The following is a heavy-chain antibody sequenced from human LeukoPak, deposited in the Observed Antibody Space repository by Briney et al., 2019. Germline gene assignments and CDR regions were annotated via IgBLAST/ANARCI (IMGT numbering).Heavy chain of an antibody. CDR3: AKGGRSSGWYTHPDY. J-gene: IGHJ4*02. CDR2: IRGSGGST. Sequence: GGSLRLSCAASGFTFSSYAMSWVRQAPGKGLEWVSAIRGSGGSTYYADSVKGRFTISRDNSKNTLYLQMNSLRAEDTAVYYCAKGGRSSGWYTHPDYWGQGTLVTVSS. V-gene: IGHV3-23*01. D-gene: IGHD6-19*01. CDR1: GFTFSSYA.